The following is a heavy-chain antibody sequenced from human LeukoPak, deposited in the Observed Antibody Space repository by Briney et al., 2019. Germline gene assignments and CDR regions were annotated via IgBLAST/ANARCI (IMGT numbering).Heavy chain of an antibody. Sequence: PGGSPRLSCAASGFPFSDYYMSWIRQAPGKGLESVAFMSSAGRTIYYADSVKGRFTISRDNAKKSLYLQMDSLRAEDTAVYYCARDDGSYYYDSSGQYHALADYWGQGTLVTVSS. CDR3: ARDDGSYYYDSSGQYHALADY. CDR2: MSSAGRTI. D-gene: IGHD3-22*01. CDR1: GFPFSDYY. J-gene: IGHJ4*02. V-gene: IGHV3-11*01.